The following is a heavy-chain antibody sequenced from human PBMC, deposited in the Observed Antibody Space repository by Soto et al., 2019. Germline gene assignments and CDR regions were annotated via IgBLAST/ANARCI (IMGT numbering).Heavy chain of an antibody. CDR3: AREADRRGYSGYDSPDY. V-gene: IGHV3-11*06. CDR1: GFTFSDYY. J-gene: IGHJ4*02. D-gene: IGHD5-12*01. CDR2: ISSSSSYT. Sequence: QVQLVESGGGLVKPGGSLRLSCAASGFTFSDYYMSWIRQAPGKGLEWVSYISSSSSYTNYADSVKGRFTISRDNAKNSLYLQMNSLRAEDTAVYYYAREADRRGYSGYDSPDYWGQGTLVTVSS.